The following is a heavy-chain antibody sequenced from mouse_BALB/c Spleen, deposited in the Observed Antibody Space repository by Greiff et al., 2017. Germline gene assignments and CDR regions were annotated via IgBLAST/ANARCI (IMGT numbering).Heavy chain of an antibody. J-gene: IGHJ4*01. CDR1: GYSFTGYY. Sequence: LVKTGASVKISCKASGYSFTGYYMHWVKQSHGKSLEWIGYISCYNGATCYNQKFKGKATFTVDTSSSTAYMQFNSLTSEDSAVYYCARGVTTDYAMDYWGQGTSVTVSS. D-gene: IGHD2-1*01. CDR2: ISCYNGAT. V-gene: IGHV1S34*01. CDR3: ARGVTTDYAMDY.